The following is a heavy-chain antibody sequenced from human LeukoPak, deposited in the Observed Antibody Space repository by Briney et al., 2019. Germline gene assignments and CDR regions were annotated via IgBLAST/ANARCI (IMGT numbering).Heavy chain of an antibody. CDR3: ARVSGQQLYFY. CDR2: IYYSGSP. CDR1: GGSISSGDYY. J-gene: IGHJ4*02. D-gene: IGHD6-13*01. Sequence: SETLSLTCTVSGGSISSGDYYWSWIRQPPGKGLEWIGYIYYSGSPYYNPSLKSRVTISVDTSKNQFSLKLSSVTAADTAVYYCARVSGQQLYFYWGQGTLVTVSP. V-gene: IGHV4-30-4*08.